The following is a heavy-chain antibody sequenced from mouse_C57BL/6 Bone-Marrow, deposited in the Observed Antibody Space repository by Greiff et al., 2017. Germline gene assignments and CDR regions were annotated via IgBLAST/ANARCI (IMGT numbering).Heavy chain of an antibody. J-gene: IGHJ1*03. V-gene: IGHV5-2*01. D-gene: IGHD1-1*01. CDR1: EYAFPSHD. CDR2: INRDGGST. Sequence: EVQLVQSGAGLVQPGASLKLSCESYEYAFPSHDMSWVRKTPEKRLELVAAINRDGGSTYYPEPMEGRFILSRDNTTKTLYLQMSSLRAEDTALYYCARHTVVAPPYWYFDVWGTGTTVTVSA. CDR3: ARHTVVAPPYWYFDV.